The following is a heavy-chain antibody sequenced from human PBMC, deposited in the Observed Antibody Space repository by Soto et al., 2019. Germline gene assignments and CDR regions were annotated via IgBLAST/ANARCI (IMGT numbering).Heavy chain of an antibody. CDR1: GYSFSDYD. J-gene: IGHJ5*02. D-gene: IGHD1-20*01. CDR2: MNPNSGNT. V-gene: IGHV1-8*01. Sequence: ASVKVSCKASGYSFSDYDINWVRQATGQGPEWMGWMNPNSGNTGYAQKFQGRVTMTRNTSINTAYMELSSLGSEDTAVYYCARDNRYNWNDEGWFDPWGQGPLVTVSS. CDR3: ARDNRYNWNDEGWFDP.